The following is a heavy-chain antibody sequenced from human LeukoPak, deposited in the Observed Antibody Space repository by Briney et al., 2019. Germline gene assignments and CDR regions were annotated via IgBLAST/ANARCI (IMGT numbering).Heavy chain of an antibody. V-gene: IGHV3-74*01. CDR2: INSDGSST. CDR1: GFTFSSYW. D-gene: IGHD3-22*01. CDR3: ARDPGVVILQYYFDY. Sequence: GGSPRLSCAASGFTFSSYWMPWVRQAPGKGLVWVSRINSDGSSTSYADSVKGRFTISRDNAKNTLYLQVNSLRAEDTAVYYCARDPGVVILQYYFDYWGQGTLVTVSS. J-gene: IGHJ4*02.